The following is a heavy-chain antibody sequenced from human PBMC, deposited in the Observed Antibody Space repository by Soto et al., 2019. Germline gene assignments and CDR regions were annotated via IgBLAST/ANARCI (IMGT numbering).Heavy chain of an antibody. J-gene: IGHJ6*01. D-gene: IGHD3-3*01. CDR1: GYTFTSYG. V-gene: IGHV1-18*04. Sequence: AAVKVSCKSSGYTFTSYGIRWVRHAPGQGLAWMVCISAYNGNTNYAQKLQGRVTMNKDTSTSTAYMELRSLRSDDTAVYYCAREFSSYYDFWSGYYYYYGMDVWGQGTTVSVSS. CDR2: ISAYNGNT. CDR3: AREFSSYYDFWSGYYYYYGMDV.